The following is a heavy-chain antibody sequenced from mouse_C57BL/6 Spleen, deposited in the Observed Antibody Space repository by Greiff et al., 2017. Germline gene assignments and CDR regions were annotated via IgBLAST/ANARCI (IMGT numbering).Heavy chain of an antibody. CDR1: GFSLTSYG. Sequence: VMLVESGPGLVAPSQSLSITCTVSGFSLTSYGVHWVRQPPGKGLEWLVVIWSDGSTTYNSALKSRLSISKDNSKSQVFLKMNSLQTDDTAMYYCARQAYYSNYDYYAMDYWGQGTSVTVSS. CDR3: ARQAYYSNYDYYAMDY. J-gene: IGHJ4*01. CDR2: IWSDGST. V-gene: IGHV2-6-1*01. D-gene: IGHD2-5*01.